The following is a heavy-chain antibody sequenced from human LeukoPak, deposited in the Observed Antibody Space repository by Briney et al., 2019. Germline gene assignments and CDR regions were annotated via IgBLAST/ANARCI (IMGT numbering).Heavy chain of an antibody. D-gene: IGHD6-13*01. Sequence: SETLSLTCTVSGGSINSTNWWSWVRQPPGKGLEWIGVMYQSGNTRYNPSLKSRVTISADKSKNQFSLKVSSVTAADTAVYYCASGDTNNWYAVFDYWGQGTLVTVSS. CDR1: GGSINSTNW. CDR3: ASGDTNNWYAVFDY. J-gene: IGHJ4*02. V-gene: IGHV4-4*02. CDR2: MYQSGNT.